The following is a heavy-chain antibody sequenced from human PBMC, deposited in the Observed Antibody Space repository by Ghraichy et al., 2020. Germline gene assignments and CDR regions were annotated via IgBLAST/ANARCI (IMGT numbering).Heavy chain of an antibody. CDR3: ARDSGYDFWSGYSPGDFDY. V-gene: IGHV3-11*01. Sequence: GGSLRLSCAASGFTFSDYYMNWIRQAPGKGLEWVSYISTSGTTIYYADSVKGRFTISRDNAKNSLYLQMNSLRAEDTAVYYCARDSGYDFWSGYSPGDFDYWGQGTLVTVSS. CDR1: GFTFSDYY. D-gene: IGHD3-3*01. CDR2: ISTSGTTI. J-gene: IGHJ4*02.